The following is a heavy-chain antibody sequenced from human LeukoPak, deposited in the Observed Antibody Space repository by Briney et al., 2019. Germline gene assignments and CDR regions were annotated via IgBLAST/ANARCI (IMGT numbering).Heavy chain of an antibody. CDR3: ARGMCGGDCYRFDP. V-gene: IGHV4-39*07. J-gene: IGHJ5*02. CDR1: GGSISSSSYY. Sequence: SETLSLTCTVSGGSISSSSYYWGWIRQPPGKGLEWIGSIYYSGSTYYNPSLKSRVTISVDTSKNQFSLKLSSVTAADTAVHYCARGMCGGDCYRFDPWGQGTLVTVSS. D-gene: IGHD2-21*02. CDR2: IYYSGST.